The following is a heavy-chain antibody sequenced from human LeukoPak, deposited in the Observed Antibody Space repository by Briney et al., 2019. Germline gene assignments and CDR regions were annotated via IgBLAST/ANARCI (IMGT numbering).Heavy chain of an antibody. J-gene: IGHJ4*02. V-gene: IGHV4-59*01. CDR1: GGSISSYY. Sequence: SETLSLTCTVSGGSISSYYWSCIRQPPGKGLERIGYIYYSGSTKYNPSLKSRVTISVDTSKNQFSLKLSSVTAADTAVYYCARGGGNSFDYWGQGTLVTVSS. D-gene: IGHD4-23*01. CDR2: IYYSGST. CDR3: ARGGGNSFDY.